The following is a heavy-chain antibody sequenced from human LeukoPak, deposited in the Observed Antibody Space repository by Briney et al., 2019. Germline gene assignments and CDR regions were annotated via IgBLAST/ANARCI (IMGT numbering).Heavy chain of an antibody. CDR3: ARDNPDQYYYYGMDV. CDR2: IYHSGST. J-gene: IGHJ6*04. D-gene: IGHD1-14*01. CDR1: GGSISSSNW. Sequence: SGTLSLTCAVSGGSISSSNWWSWVRQPPGKGLEWIGEIYHSGSTNYNPSLKSRVTISVDKSKNQFSLKLSSVTAADTAVYYCARDNPDQYYYYGMDVWGKGTTVTVS. V-gene: IGHV4-4*02.